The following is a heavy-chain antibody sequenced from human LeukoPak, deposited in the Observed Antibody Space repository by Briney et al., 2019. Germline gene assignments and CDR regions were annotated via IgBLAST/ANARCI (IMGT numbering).Heavy chain of an antibody. CDR3: ARAGTCSSTSCDGGIEY. J-gene: IGHJ4*02. CDR1: GFTFSSYN. D-gene: IGHD2-2*01. Sequence: GGSLRLSCAASGFTFSSYNMKWVRQAPGKGLEWVSFISTTSTYIYYADSVKGRFTVSRDNSKNLLYLQMDSLRVEDTAVYYCARAGTCSSTSCDGGIEYWGQGTLVTVSS. CDR2: ISTTSTYI. V-gene: IGHV3-21*06.